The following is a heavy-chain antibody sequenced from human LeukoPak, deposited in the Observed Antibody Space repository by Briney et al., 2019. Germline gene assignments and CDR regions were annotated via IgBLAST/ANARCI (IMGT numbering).Heavy chain of an antibody. V-gene: IGHV4-59*01. Sequence: SETLSLTCTVSGGSISNYYWSWIRQPPGKGLEWIGYIYYSGSTNNPSLKSRVTISIDTSKNQFSLKLSSVTAADTAVYFCARGRRDPGAGAGVDYYYFYMDVWGKGTTVIVSS. CDR2: IYYSGST. J-gene: IGHJ6*03. D-gene: IGHD6-19*01. CDR3: ARGRRDPGAGAGVDYYYFYMDV. CDR1: GGSISNYY.